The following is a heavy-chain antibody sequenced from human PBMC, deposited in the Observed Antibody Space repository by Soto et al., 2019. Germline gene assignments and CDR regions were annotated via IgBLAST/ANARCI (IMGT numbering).Heavy chain of an antibody. CDR2: IYHSGST. D-gene: IGHD2-2*01. J-gene: IGHJ5*02. CDR1: GGSISSSNW. CDR3: ARGERYCSSTSCPPNWFDP. Sequence: QVQLQESGPGLVKPSGTLSLTCAVSGGSISSSNWWSWVRQPPGKGLEWIGEIYHSGSTNYNPSLKSRVTISVDKSKNQFSLKLSSVTAADTAVYSCARGERYCSSTSCPPNWFDPWGQGTLVTVSS. V-gene: IGHV4-4*02.